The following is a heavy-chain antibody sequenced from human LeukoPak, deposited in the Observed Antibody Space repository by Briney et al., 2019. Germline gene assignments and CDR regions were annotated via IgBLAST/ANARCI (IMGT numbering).Heavy chain of an antibody. D-gene: IGHD2-21*01. J-gene: IGHJ6*02. CDR2: IWYDGSNK. V-gene: IGHV3-33*01. CDR3: ARGDLPYSLGGMDV. CDR1: GFTFSSYG. Sequence: GGSLRLSCAASGFTFSSYGKHWVRQAPGKGLEWVAVIWYDGSNKYYADSVKGRFTISRDNSKNTLYPQMNSLRAEDTAVYYCARGDLPYSLGGMDVWSQGTTVTVSS.